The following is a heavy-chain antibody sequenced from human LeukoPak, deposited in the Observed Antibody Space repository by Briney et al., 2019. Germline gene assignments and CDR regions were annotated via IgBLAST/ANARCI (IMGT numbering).Heavy chain of an antibody. CDR2: ISAYNGNT. D-gene: IGHD3-10*01. Sequence: EASVTVSCKASGYTFSSYGISWVRQAPGQGLEWMGWISAYNGNTNYVQKFQGRVTMTTATSTSTAYMELRSLRSDDTAVYYCARDSLYYALGRQHKSGMDGHYYYGMDVWGQGTTVTVSS. CDR1: GYTFSSYG. V-gene: IGHV1-18*01. J-gene: IGHJ6*02. CDR3: ARDSLYYALGRQHKSGMDGHYYYGMDV.